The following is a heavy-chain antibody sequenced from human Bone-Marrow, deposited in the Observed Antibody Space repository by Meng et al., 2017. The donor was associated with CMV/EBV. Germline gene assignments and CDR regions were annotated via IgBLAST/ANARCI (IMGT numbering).Heavy chain of an antibody. D-gene: IGHD3-3*01. CDR3: ASSFGVDPNWFDP. CDR2: IYPGDSDT. J-gene: IGHJ5*02. CDR1: GYSFTSYW. Sequence: KVSCKGSGYSFTSYWIGWVRQMPGKGPEWMGIIYPGDSDTRYSPSFQGQVTISADKSISTAYLQWSSLKASDTAMYYCASSFGVDPNWFDPWGQGTLVTVSS. V-gene: IGHV5-51*01.